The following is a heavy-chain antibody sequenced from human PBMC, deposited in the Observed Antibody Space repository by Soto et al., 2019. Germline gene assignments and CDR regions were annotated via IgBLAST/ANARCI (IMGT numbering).Heavy chain of an antibody. J-gene: IGHJ4*02. CDR3: AKVKYHYVSGVNPPVGY. CDR2: ISDSGATS. D-gene: IGHD2-2*01. Sequence: GGSLRLSCVASGFRLSIHAVSLVRRTPEKGLEWVSSISDSGATSSYADFVKGRFTVSRDNSRNTLYLQMDSLRVEDTAVYYCAKVKYHYVSGVNPPVGYWGQGTSVTVSS. V-gene: IGHV3-23*01. CDR1: GFRLSIHA.